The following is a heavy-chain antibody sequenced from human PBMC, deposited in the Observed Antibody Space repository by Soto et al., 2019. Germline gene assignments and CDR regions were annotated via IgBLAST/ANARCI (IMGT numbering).Heavy chain of an antibody. CDR1: GFSFGGYA. D-gene: IGHD3-3*01. CDR3: AKSRSGYTKNYFDY. CDR2: ISGSGATT. Sequence: EVHLLESGGDLVQPGGSLRLSCAASGFSFGGYAMNWVRQAPGKGLEWVSYISGSGATTYYADSVRGRFTISRDNSGNTLYLQINSLRAEDTAIFFCAKSRSGYTKNYFDYWGQGTPVTVSS. V-gene: IGHV3-23*01. J-gene: IGHJ4*02.